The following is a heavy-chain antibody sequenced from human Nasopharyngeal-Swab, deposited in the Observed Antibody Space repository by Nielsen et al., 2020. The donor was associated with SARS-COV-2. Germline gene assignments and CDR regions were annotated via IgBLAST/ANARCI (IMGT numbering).Heavy chain of an antibody. CDR3: TTVNSMGAIDY. D-gene: IGHD1-26*01. J-gene: IGHJ4*02. V-gene: IGHV3-15*01. Sequence: GESLKISCAASGFTFSNAWMSWVRQAPGKGLEWVGRIKSKTGGGTTDYAAPVKGRFTISRDDSKNTLYLQMNSLKTEDTAVYYCTTVNSMGAIDYWGQGTLVTVSS. CDR1: GFTFSNAW. CDR2: IKSKTGGGTT.